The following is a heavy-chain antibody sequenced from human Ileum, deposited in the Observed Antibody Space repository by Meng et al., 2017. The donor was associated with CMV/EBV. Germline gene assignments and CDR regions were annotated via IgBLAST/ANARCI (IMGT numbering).Heavy chain of an antibody. J-gene: IGHJ4*02. CDR1: GGSSRSGDYY. CDR2: IYYSGST. D-gene: IGHD1-1*01. V-gene: IGHV4-30-4*01. Sequence: QVHLQESGPGLVRPSQPLYLTCTVSGGSSRSGDYYWSWIRQPPGKGLEWIGYIYYSGSTYYNPSLKSRVTISADTSKNQFSLKLNSVTAADTAVYYCASGSPQLGYVWGQGTLVTVSS. CDR3: ASGSPQLGYV.